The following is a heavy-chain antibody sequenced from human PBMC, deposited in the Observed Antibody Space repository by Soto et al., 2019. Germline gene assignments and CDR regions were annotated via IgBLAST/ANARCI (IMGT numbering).Heavy chain of an antibody. CDR1: GYTFTSYG. CDR2: ISAYNGNT. D-gene: IGHD2-15*01. J-gene: IGHJ6*02. V-gene: IGHV1-18*01. Sequence: ASVKVSCKASGYTFTSYGISWVRQAPGQGLEWMGWISAYNGNTNYAQKLQGRVTMTTDTSTSTAYMELRSLRPDDTAVYYCAREYSRYEGGCSGGSCLNTNYYYYGMDVWGQGTTVTVSS. CDR3: AREYSRYEGGCSGGSCLNTNYYYYGMDV.